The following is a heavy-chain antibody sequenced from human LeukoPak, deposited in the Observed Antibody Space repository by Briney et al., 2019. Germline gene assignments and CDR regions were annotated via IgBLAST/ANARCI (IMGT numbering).Heavy chain of an antibody. Sequence: PGGSLRLSCAASGFTFSSYWMSWVCQAPGKGLEWVANIKQDGSEKYYVDSVKGRFTISRDNAKNSLYLQMNSLRAEDTAVYYCAREGIGDYVWGSYRYNYWGQGTLVTVSS. CDR3: AREGIGDYVWGSYRYNY. CDR2: IKQDGSEK. V-gene: IGHV3-7*01. CDR1: GFTFSSYW. D-gene: IGHD3-16*02. J-gene: IGHJ4*02.